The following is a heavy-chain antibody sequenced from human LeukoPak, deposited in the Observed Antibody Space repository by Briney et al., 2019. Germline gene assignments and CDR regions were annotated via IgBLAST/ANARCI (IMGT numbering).Heavy chain of an antibody. CDR3: AKSLSNIQLWFFDY. Sequence: GGSLRLSCAASGFTFSSYGMHWVRQAPGKGLEWVAVISYDGSNKYYADSVKGRFTISRDNSKNTLYLQMNSLRAEDTAVYYCAKSLSNIQLWFFDYWGQGTLVTVSS. J-gene: IGHJ4*02. CDR1: GFTFSSYG. CDR2: ISYDGSNK. D-gene: IGHD5-18*01. V-gene: IGHV3-30*18.